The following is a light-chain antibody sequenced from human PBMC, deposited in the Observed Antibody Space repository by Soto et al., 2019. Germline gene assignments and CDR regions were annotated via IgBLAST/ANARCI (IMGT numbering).Light chain of an antibody. Sequence: EIVMTQSPATLAVSPGERATLSCRASQSVSSYLAWYQQKPGQAPRLLIYGASTRATGIPARISGSGSGTEFTLTISSLQSEDFAIYYCQQYDNWPITFGQGTRLEIK. CDR2: GAS. CDR3: QQYDNWPIT. V-gene: IGKV3-15*01. CDR1: QSVSSY. J-gene: IGKJ5*01.